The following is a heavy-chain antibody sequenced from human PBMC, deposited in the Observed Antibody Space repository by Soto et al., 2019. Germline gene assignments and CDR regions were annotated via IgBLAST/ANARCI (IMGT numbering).Heavy chain of an antibody. CDR1: GFTFSSYD. CDR2: IGTAGDT. Sequence: AGGSLRLSCAASGFTFSSYDMHWVRQATGKGLEWVSAIGTAGDTYYPGSVKGRFTISRENAKNSLYLQMNSLRAEDTAVYYCARGHYYDSSGYPVRQYYYYGMDVWGQGTTVTVSS. D-gene: IGHD3-22*01. V-gene: IGHV3-13*01. CDR3: ARGHYYDSSGYPVRQYYYYGMDV. J-gene: IGHJ6*02.